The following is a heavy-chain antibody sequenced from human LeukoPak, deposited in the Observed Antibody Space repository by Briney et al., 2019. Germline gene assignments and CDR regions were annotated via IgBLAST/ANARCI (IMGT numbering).Heavy chain of an antibody. V-gene: IGHV4-61*05. D-gene: IGHD6-13*01. CDR1: DGSISSSSYY. J-gene: IGHJ4*02. Sequence: SETLSLTCTVSDGSISSSSYYWSWIRQPPGKGLEWIGYIYYSGSTNYNPSLKSRVTISVDTSKNQFSLKLSSVTAADTAVYYCARHVPPAGTHFDYWGQGTLVTVSS. CDR2: IYYSGST. CDR3: ARHVPPAGTHFDY.